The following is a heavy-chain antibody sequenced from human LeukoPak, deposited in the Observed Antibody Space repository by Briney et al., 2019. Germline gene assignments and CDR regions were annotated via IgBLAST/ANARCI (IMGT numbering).Heavy chain of an antibody. D-gene: IGHD3-10*01. CDR1: GYTFTSYG. V-gene: IGHV1-18*01. J-gene: IGHJ5*02. Sequence: GASVKVSCKASGYTFTSYGISWVRQAPGQGLEWTGWISAYNGNTNYAQKLQGRVTMTTDTSTSTAYMELRSLRSDDTAVYYCARVPLLWFGEFPFDPWGQGTLVTVSS. CDR3: ARVPLLWFGEFPFDP. CDR2: ISAYNGNT.